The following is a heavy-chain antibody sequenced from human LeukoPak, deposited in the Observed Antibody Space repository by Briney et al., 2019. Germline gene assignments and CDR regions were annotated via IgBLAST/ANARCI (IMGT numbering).Heavy chain of an antibody. J-gene: IGHJ4*02. CDR2: IYSGGST. CDR1: GFTVSSNY. V-gene: IGHV3-66*01. D-gene: IGHD5-24*01. CDR3: ARDSGRWLQLGY. Sequence: GSLRLSCAASGFTVSSNYMSWVRQAPGKGLEWVSVIYSGGSTYYADSVKGRFTISRDNSKNTLYLQMNSLRAEDTAVYYCARDSGRWLQLGYWGQGTLVTVSS.